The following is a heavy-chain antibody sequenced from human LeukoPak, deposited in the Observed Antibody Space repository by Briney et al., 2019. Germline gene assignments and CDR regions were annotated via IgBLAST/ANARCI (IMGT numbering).Heavy chain of an antibody. V-gene: IGHV1-58*01. CDR2: IVVGSGNT. CDR1: GFTFTSSA. D-gene: IGHD6-19*01. CDR3: AADRSSGWNGGDY. Sequence: SVKVSCKASGFTFTSSAVQWVRQARGQRLEWIGWIVVGSGNTNYAQKFQEKVTITRDMSTSTAYMELSSLRSEDTAVYYCAADRSSGWNGGDYWGQGTLVTVSS. J-gene: IGHJ4*02.